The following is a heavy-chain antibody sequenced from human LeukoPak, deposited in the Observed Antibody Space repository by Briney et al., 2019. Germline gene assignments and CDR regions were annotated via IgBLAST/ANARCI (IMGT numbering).Heavy chain of an antibody. CDR1: GLPVSSNY. J-gene: IGHJ4*02. V-gene: IGHV3-53*01. CDR2: IYSGGST. D-gene: IGHD5-12*01. CDR3: ARDVRGYSGWYFDY. Sequence: GGSLTLPCAVSGLPVSSNYMSWLRQAPGKGLEWVSVIYSGGSTYYADSVKGRFTISRGNSKNTLYLQMNSLRAEDTAVYYCARDVRGYSGWYFDYWGQGTLVTVSS.